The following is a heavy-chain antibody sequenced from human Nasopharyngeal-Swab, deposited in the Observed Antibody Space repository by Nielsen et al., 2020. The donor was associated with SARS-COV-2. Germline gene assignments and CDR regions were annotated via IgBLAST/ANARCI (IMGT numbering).Heavy chain of an antibody. V-gene: IGHV3-53*04. Sequence: GESLKISCAASGFTVSSNYMRWVRQAPGKGLEWVSVIYSGGSTYYADSVKGRFTISRHNSKNTLYLQMNSLRAEDTAVYYCARDSHKGTSWGQGTLVTVSS. CDR3: ARDSHKGTS. CDR1: GFTVSSNY. CDR2: IYSGGST. D-gene: IGHD2-8*01. J-gene: IGHJ4*02.